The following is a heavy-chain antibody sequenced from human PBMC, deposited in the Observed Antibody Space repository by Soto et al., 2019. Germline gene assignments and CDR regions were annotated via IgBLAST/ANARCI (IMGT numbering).Heavy chain of an antibody. Sequence: QMRLQESGSGLVKPSQTLSLTCAVSGGSISSGGYAWNWIRQPPGKGLEWIGYIYHSGYTSYNPSLKNRVTISVDKSKNQSSLTLSFVTAADTAVYYCARDSLTGNYFDPWGQGTLVTVSS. D-gene: IGHD1-7*01. CDR1: GGSISSGGYA. CDR3: ARDSLTGNYFDP. J-gene: IGHJ5*02. V-gene: IGHV4-30-2*01. CDR2: IYHSGYT.